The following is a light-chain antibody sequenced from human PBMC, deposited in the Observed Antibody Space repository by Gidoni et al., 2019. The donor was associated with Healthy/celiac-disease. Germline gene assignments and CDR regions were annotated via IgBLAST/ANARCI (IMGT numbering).Light chain of an antibody. CDR3: QQDGSSPWT. Sequence: EIVLTQSPGTLSLSPGERATLSCRASQSVSSSYLAWYQQKPGQAPRLLIYGASSRATGTPDLTLTISRLEPEDFAVYYCQQDGSSPWTFGQGTKVEIK. V-gene: IGKV3-20*01. CDR1: QSVSSSY. J-gene: IGKJ1*01. CDR2: GAS.